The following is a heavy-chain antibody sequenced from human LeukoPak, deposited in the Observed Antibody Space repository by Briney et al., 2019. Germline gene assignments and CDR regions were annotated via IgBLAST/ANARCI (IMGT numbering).Heavy chain of an antibody. D-gene: IGHD3-22*01. Sequence: SETLSLTCTVSGGSISSYYWGWIRQPPGKGLGWIWYINYSGSTKYSSTLKSRVSISVDTSKNQFSLKLSSVTAADTAVYYCARRDTMIVAHDYWGQGTLVTVSS. CDR1: GGSISSYY. CDR3: ARRDTMIVAHDY. V-gene: IGHV4-59*08. J-gene: IGHJ4*02. CDR2: INYSGST.